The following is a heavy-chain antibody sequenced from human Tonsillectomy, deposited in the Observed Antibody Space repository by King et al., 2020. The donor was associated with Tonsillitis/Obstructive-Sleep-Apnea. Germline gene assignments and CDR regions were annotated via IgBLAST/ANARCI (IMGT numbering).Heavy chain of an antibody. CDR1: GFTFDDYA. Sequence: VQLVESGGGLVEPGRSLRLSCAASGFTFDDYAMYWVRQAPGKGLEWVSGISWNSGSRAYADSVKGRFTISRDNAKNSLYLQMNSLRAKDTALYFCAKDLIIAVSGTPGDAFDIWGQGTMVTVSS. CDR2: ISWNSGSR. CDR3: AKDLIIAVSGTPGDAFDI. V-gene: IGHV3-9*01. J-gene: IGHJ3*02. D-gene: IGHD6-13*01.